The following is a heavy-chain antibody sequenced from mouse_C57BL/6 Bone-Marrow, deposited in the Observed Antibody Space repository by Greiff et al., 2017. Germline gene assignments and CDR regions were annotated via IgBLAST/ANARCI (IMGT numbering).Heavy chain of an antibody. CDR1: GFTFSSYA. V-gene: IGHV5-4*03. Sequence: EVKLVESGGGLVKPGGSLKLSCAASGFTFSSYAMSWVRQTPEQRLEWVATISDGGSYTYYPDNVKGRFTISRDNAKNNLYLQMSHLKSEDTAMYYCSRAGYYSTFAYWGQGTLVTVSA. J-gene: IGHJ3*01. D-gene: IGHD2-5*01. CDR2: ISDGGSYT. CDR3: SRAGYYSTFAY.